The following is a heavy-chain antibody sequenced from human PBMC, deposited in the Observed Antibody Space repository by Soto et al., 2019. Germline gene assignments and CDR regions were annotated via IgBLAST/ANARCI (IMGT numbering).Heavy chain of an antibody. J-gene: IGHJ4*02. V-gene: IGHV3-23*01. CDR2: ISGSGGST. Sequence: GGPLRLSCSASGFPFSSYAMGWCRRAPGKAREGVSAISGSGGSTYYADSVKGRFTISRDNSKNTLYLQVNSLRAEDTAVYYCAKGSTVNWGQGTLVTVSS. CDR3: AKGSTVN. CDR1: GFPFSSYA. D-gene: IGHD3-10*01.